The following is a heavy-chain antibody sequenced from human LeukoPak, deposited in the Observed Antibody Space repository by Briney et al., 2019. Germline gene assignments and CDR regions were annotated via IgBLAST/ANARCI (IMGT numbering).Heavy chain of an antibody. J-gene: IGHJ5*02. CDR3: ARERCSGGNCYRGGFDP. CDR1: GFXVSSNY. D-gene: IGHD2-15*01. V-gene: IGHV3-53*01. Sequence: GGSLRLSCAASGFXVSSNYMSWVRQAPGKGLEWVSVTYSGGSTYYADSVKGRFTISRDSSKNTLYLQMDSLRAEDTAVYYCARERCSGGNCYRGGFDPWGQGTLVTVSS. CDR2: TYSGGST.